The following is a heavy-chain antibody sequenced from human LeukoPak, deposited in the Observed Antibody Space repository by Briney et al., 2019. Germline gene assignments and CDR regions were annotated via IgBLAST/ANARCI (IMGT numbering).Heavy chain of an antibody. CDR3: ARHFDYESTTYYSAYDY. CDR2: IFYTEST. Sequence: SETLSLTCAVSGASISTYYWSWLRQPPGRELEGIGYIFYTESTNYNPSLERRVTISVDTSKNQFSLKLSSVTAADTAVYYCARHFDYESTTYYSAYDYWGQGTLVTVSS. J-gene: IGHJ4*02. V-gene: IGHV4-59*08. D-gene: IGHD3-22*01. CDR1: GASISTYY.